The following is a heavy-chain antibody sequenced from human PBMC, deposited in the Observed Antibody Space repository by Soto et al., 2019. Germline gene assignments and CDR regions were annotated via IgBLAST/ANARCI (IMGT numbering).Heavy chain of an antibody. V-gene: IGHV3-33*01. CDR1: GFTFSSYG. D-gene: IGHD3-3*01. J-gene: IGHJ5*02. CDR2: IWYDGSNK. CDR3: ARDSTYYDSWSGYPVGPREGYNWFDP. Sequence: QVQLVESGGGVVQPGRSLRLSCAASGFTFSSYGMHWVRQAPGKGLEWVAVIWYDGSNKYYADSVKGRFTISRDNSKNTLYLQMNSLRAEDTAVYYCARDSTYYDSWSGYPVGPREGYNWFDPWGQGTLVTVSS.